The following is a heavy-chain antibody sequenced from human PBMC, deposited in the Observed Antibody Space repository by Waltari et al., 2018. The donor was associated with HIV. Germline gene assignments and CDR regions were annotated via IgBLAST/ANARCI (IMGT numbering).Heavy chain of an antibody. CDR2: SNSDGSST. D-gene: IGHD6-19*01. V-gene: IGHV3-74*01. CDR3: ARERRGSGWSEGPLDP. J-gene: IGHJ5*02. CDR1: GFTFSSYW. Sequence: EVQLVESGGGLVQPGGSLRLSCAASGFTFSSYWMHWVPQAPGKGLVWVSRSNSDGSSTSYADSVKGRFTISRDNDKNTLYLQMNSLRAEDTAVYYCARERRGSGWSEGPLDPWGQGTLVTVSS.